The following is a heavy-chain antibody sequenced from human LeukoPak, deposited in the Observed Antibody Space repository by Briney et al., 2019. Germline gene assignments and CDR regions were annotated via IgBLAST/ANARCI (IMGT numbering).Heavy chain of an antibody. CDR2: IRDSGSST. CDR3: AKYGPQDSGSSHFDY. CDR1: GFTFSSYA. Sequence: GGSLRLSCAASGFTFSSYAMSWVRQAPGEGLEWVSAIRDSGSSTHYADSVKGRFTTSRDNSKNTLFLQMNSLRAEDTAIYYCAKYGPQDSGSSHFDYWGQGALVTVSS. D-gene: IGHD1-26*01. J-gene: IGHJ4*02. V-gene: IGHV3-23*01.